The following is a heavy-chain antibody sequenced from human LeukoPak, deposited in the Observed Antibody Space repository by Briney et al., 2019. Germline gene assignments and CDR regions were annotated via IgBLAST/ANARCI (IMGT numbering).Heavy chain of an antibody. CDR1: GFTFSSYS. CDR2: ISSTSTYI. CDR3: ARDRAAAARQPVDY. J-gene: IGHJ4*02. V-gene: IGHV3-21*01. D-gene: IGHD6-13*01. Sequence: GGSLRLSCAASGFTFSSYSMNWVRQAPGKGLEWVSSISSTSTYIYYADSLKGRFTISRDNAKNSLYLQMNSLRAEDTAVYYCARDRAAAARQPVDYWGQGTLVTVSS.